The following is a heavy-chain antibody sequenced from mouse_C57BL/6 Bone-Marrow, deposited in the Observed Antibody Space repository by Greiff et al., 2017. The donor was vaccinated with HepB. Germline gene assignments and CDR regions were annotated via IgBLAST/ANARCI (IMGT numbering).Heavy chain of an antibody. CDR1: GYTFTSYG. CDR2: IYPRSGNT. V-gene: IGHV1-81*01. D-gene: IGHD1-3*01. Sequence: QVQLKESGAELARPGASVKLSCKASGYTFTSYGISWVKQRTGQGLEWIGAIYPRSGNTYYNEKFKGKATLTADKSSSTSYMELRSLTSEDSAVYFCARERLKGYFDYWGQGTTLTVSS. J-gene: IGHJ2*01. CDR3: ARERLKGYFDY.